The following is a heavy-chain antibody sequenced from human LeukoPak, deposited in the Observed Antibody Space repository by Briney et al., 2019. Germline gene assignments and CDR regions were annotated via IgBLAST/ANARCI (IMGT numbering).Heavy chain of an antibody. V-gene: IGHV1-2*02. D-gene: IGHD3-10*01. CDR3: ARVAGTRAGLLWFGELFHFDY. CDR2: VNPNSGGT. J-gene: IGHJ4*02. Sequence: ASVKVSCKASGYTFTGYYMHWVRQAPGQGLEWMGWVNPNSGGTNYAQKFQGRVTTTRDTSISTAYMELSRLRSDDTAVYYCARVAGTRAGLLWFGELFHFDYWGQGTLVTVSS. CDR1: GYTFTGYY.